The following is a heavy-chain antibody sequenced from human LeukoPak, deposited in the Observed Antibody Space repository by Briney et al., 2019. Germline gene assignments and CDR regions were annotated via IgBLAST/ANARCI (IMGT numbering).Heavy chain of an antibody. D-gene: IGHD2-8*02. J-gene: IGHJ3*02. V-gene: IGHV4-30-4*01. CDR3: ARVGGVDAFDI. CDR1: GGSISSGDYY. Sequence: SETLSLTCTDSGGSISSGDYYWSWIRQPPGKGLEWIGYIYYSGSTYYNPSLKSRVTISVDTSKNQFSLKLSSVTAADTAVYYCARVGGVDAFDIWGQGTMVTVSS. CDR2: IYYSGST.